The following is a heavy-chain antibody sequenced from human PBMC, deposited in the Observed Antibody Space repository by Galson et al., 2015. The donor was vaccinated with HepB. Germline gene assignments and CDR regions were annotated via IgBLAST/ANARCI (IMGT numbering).Heavy chain of an antibody. Sequence: SLRLSCAASGFTFDDYAMHWVRQAPGKGLEWVSGISWNSGSIGYADSVKGRFTISRDNAKNSLYLQMNSLRAEDTALYYCAAAEISHPGYCGGDCYSGLCYWGQGTLVTVSS. D-gene: IGHD2-21*01. J-gene: IGHJ4*02. CDR2: ISWNSGSI. CDR3: AAAEISHPGYCGGDCYSGLCY. CDR1: GFTFDDYA. V-gene: IGHV3-9*01.